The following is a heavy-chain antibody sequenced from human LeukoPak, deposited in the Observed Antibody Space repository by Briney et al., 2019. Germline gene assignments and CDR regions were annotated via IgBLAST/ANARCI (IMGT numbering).Heavy chain of an antibody. V-gene: IGHV3-48*03. D-gene: IGHD1-26*01. CDR1: GFIFSNYE. CDR2: ISRSGSTI. Sequence: GRSLRLSCVGTGFIFSNYEMNWVRQAPGKGPEGVSYISRSGSTIYYAESVKGRFTVSRHNHKHSLYLQENTRRSEDTAVYYCARETDGGRYSPGSAQHWGQGPLVTV. CDR3: ARETDGGRYSPGSAQH. J-gene: IGHJ1*01.